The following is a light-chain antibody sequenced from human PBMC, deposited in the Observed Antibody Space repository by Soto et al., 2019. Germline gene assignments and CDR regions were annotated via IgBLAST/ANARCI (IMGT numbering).Light chain of an antibody. V-gene: IGLV7-43*01. CDR3: LLFYRGAYF. CDR2: RST. CDR1: TGAVTDGYY. J-gene: IGLJ1*01. Sequence: QAVVTQEPSLTVSPGGTVTLTCASSTGAVTDGYYPNWFQQKPGQAPRTLIYRSTNKYSWTPARFSASLLGGKAALTLSAVQPEDEAEYYCLLFYRGAYFFGGGTKVTVL.